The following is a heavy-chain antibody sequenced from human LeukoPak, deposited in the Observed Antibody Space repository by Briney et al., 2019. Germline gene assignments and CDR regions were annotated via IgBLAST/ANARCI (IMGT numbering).Heavy chain of an antibody. J-gene: IGHJ4*02. V-gene: IGHV3-23*01. Sequence: RPGGSLRLSCAASGFTFSRYAMSWARQAPGKGLEWVSAISGSGGSTYYADSVKGRFTISRDNSKNTLYLQMNSLRAEDTAVYYCAKDSSSWFPPDYWGQGTLVTVSS. CDR1: GFTFSRYA. D-gene: IGHD6-13*01. CDR3: AKDSSSWFPPDY. CDR2: ISGSGGST.